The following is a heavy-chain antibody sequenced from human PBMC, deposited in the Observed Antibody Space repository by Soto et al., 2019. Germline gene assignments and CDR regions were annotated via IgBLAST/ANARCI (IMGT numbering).Heavy chain of an antibody. Sequence: QVQLVQSGAEVKKPGSSVKVSCKASGGTFSSYTISWVRQAPGQGLEWMGRIIPILGIANYAQKFQGRVTITADKSTSTAYMELSSLRSEDTAVYYGARGITQLYFDYWGQGTLVTVSS. CDR3: ARGITQLYFDY. CDR2: IIPILGIA. V-gene: IGHV1-69*02. D-gene: IGHD3-10*01. CDR1: GGTFSSYT. J-gene: IGHJ4*02.